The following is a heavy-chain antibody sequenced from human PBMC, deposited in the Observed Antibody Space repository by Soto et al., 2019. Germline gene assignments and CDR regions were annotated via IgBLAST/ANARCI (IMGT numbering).Heavy chain of an antibody. D-gene: IGHD2-2*01. CDR3: ARDHGSSYYYYMDV. J-gene: IGHJ6*03. CDR2: IWYDGSNK. Sequence: QVQLVESGGGVVQPGRSLRLSCAASGFTFSSYGMHWVRQAPGKGLEWVAVIWYDGSNKYYADSVKGRFNISRDNSKNTLYLQMNILRAEDTAVYYCARDHGSSYYYYMDVWGKGTTVTVSS. CDR1: GFTFSSYG. V-gene: IGHV3-33*01.